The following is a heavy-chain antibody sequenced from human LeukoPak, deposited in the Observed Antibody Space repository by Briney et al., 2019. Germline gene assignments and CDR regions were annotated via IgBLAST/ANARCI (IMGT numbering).Heavy chain of an antibody. CDR1: GFTFSSYA. CDR2: ISGRGGGT. Sequence: GGSLRLSCAASGFTFSSYAMSWVRQAPGKGLEWVSAISGRGGGTYYADSVKGRFTISRDNSKNTLYLQMNSLRAEDTAVYYCAKDATIVGATLRAFDIWGQGTMVTVSS. J-gene: IGHJ3*02. CDR3: AKDATIVGATLRAFDI. V-gene: IGHV3-23*01. D-gene: IGHD1-26*01.